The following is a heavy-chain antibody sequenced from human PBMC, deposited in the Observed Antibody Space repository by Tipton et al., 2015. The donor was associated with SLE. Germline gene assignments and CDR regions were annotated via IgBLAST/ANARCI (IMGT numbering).Heavy chain of an antibody. CDR3: VRGESDFGVYLNY. Sequence: SLRLSCTASGSASGFSFSNAWLLWVRQAPGKGLEWVANIRPDGSGDYYVDSVKGRFTISRDNVKNTLYLQMNTLRTEDTAVYCCVRGESDFGVYLNYWGQGTLVTVSS. J-gene: IGHJ4*02. CDR1: GFSFSNAW. D-gene: IGHD3-3*01. CDR2: IRPDGSGD. V-gene: IGHV3-7*01.